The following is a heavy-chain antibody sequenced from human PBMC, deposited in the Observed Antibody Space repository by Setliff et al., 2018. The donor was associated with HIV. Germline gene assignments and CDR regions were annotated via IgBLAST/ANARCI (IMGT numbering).Heavy chain of an antibody. J-gene: IGHJ5*02. V-gene: IGHV1-8*02. D-gene: IGHD4-17*01. Sequence: GASVKVSCKASGYTFINYDIYWVRQTTGQGLEWMGWMNPDSGNTGYAQKFQGRVTMTRNTSISTAYMDLNSLKTEDTAVYYCTTEWGDYGEPNWFDPWGQGTLVTVSS. CDR2: MNPDSGNT. CDR1: GYTFINYD. CDR3: TTEWGDYGEPNWFDP.